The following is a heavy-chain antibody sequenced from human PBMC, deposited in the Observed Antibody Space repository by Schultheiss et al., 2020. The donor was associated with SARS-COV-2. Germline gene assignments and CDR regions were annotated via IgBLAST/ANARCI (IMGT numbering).Heavy chain of an antibody. CDR3: ARRGYGDYGIDY. CDR2: IDPSDSYT. J-gene: IGHJ4*02. CDR1: EDTFINYW. D-gene: IGHD4-17*01. Sequence: GGSLRLSCKVSEDTFINYWIAWVRQMPGKGLEWMGRIDPSDSYTDYSPSFEGHVTISADKSINTSYLQWSSLKASDTAMYYCARRGYGDYGIDYWGQGTLVTVSS. V-gene: IGHV5-10-1*01.